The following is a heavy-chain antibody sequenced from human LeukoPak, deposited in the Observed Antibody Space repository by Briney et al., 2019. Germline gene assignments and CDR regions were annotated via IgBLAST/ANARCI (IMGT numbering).Heavy chain of an antibody. D-gene: IGHD2-2*01. Sequence: ASVKVSCKTSGYTFSSYGLTWMRQAPGQGPEWLGWSSPYNGNTNYAQKLQGRVTMTTDTSTSTAYMELSSLRSEDTAVYYCARAEGYCSSTSCWLRYYYMDVWGKGTTVTISS. V-gene: IGHV1-18*01. CDR3: ARAEGYCSSTSCWLRYYYMDV. CDR1: GYTFSSYG. CDR2: SSPYNGNT. J-gene: IGHJ6*03.